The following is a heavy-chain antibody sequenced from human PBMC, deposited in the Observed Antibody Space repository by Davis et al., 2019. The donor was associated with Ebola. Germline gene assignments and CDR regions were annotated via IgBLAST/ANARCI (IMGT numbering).Heavy chain of an antibody. Sequence: AASVKVSCKASGGTFSSYAISWVRQAPGQGLEWMGGIIPIFGTANYAQKFQGRVTITADESTSTAYMELSSLRSEDTAVYYCARGKGLRTMVQGVTDYYYYGMDVWGQGTTVTVSS. J-gene: IGHJ6*02. V-gene: IGHV1-69*13. CDR1: GGTFSSYA. CDR2: IIPIFGTA. CDR3: ARGKGLRTMVQGVTDYYYYGMDV. D-gene: IGHD3-10*01.